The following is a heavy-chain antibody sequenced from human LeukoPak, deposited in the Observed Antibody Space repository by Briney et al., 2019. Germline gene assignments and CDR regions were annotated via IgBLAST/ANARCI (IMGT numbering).Heavy chain of an antibody. V-gene: IGHV3-21*01. J-gene: IGHJ3*02. CDR3: ASDSGGEREWADAFDI. CDR2: ISSSNSYI. D-gene: IGHD2-15*01. Sequence: GGSLRLSCAASGFTFSSYSMNWVRQAPGKGLDWVSSISSSNSYIYYADSVKGRFTISRDNAKNSLYLQMNSLRAEDTAVYYCASDSGGEREWADAFDIWGQGTMVTVSS. CDR1: GFTFSSYS.